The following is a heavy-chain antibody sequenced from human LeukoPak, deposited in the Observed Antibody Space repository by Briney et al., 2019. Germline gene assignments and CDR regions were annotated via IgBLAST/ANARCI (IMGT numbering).Heavy chain of an antibody. CDR3: ARGGFQSSFSAFDI. J-gene: IGHJ3*02. Sequence: GGSLRLSCAASGFTFSSYSMNWVRQAPGKGLEWVSSISSSSSYIYYADSVKGRFTISRDNAKNSLYLQMNSLRAEDTAVYYCARGGFQSSFSAFDIWGQGTMVTVSS. D-gene: IGHD6-6*01. V-gene: IGHV3-21*01. CDR1: GFTFSSYS. CDR2: ISSSSSYI.